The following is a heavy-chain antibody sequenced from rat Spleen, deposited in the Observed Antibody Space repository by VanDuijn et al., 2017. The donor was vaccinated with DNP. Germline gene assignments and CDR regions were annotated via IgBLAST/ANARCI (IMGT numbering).Heavy chain of an antibody. CDR2: ISYDGSNT. V-gene: IGHV5-7*01. Sequence: EVQLVESGGGLVQPGRSLKLSCAASTFTFSDYNMAWVRQAPRKGLEWVATISYDGSNTNYRDSVKGRFTVSRDNAKSTLYLQMDSLKSEDTAIYYCARPDYWGQGVMVTVSS. CDR1: TFTFSDYN. CDR3: ARPDY. J-gene: IGHJ2*01.